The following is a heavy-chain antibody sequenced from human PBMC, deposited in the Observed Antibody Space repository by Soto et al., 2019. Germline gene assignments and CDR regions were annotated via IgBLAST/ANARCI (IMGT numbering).Heavy chain of an antibody. CDR2: IYYSGST. Sequence: PSETLSLTCTVSGGSISSYDWSWIRQPPGKGLEGIGYIYYSGSTNYNPSLKSRVTISVDTSKNQFSLKLSSVTAADTAVYYCARHVGSSGWIAYYYYYYMDVWGKGTTVTVSS. J-gene: IGHJ6*03. CDR3: ARHVGSSGWIAYYYYYYMDV. V-gene: IGHV4-59*08. CDR1: GGSISSYD. D-gene: IGHD6-19*01.